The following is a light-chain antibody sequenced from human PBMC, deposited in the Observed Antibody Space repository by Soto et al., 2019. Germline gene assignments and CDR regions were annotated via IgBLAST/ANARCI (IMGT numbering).Light chain of an antibody. CDR3: QQYNSYSWT. V-gene: IGKV1-5*03. CDR2: KAS. J-gene: IGKJ1*01. Sequence: DIQMTQSPSTLSASVGDRVTITCRASQRISSWLAWYQQKPGKAPKLLIYKASSLESGVPSRFRGSGSGTEFTLTISSLQPDDFSTYDCQQYNSYSWTFGQGTKVEIK. CDR1: QRISSW.